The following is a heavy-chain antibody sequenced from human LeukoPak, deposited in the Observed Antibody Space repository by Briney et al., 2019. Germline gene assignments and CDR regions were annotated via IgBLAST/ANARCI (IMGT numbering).Heavy chain of an antibody. J-gene: IGHJ6*02. CDR1: GFTFSNYW. V-gene: IGHV3-7*01. CDR3: ARDKPHYYYYYGMDV. CDR2: IKVDGSEK. Sequence: QAGGSLRLSCAASGFTFSNYWMSWVRQAPGKGLEWVANIKVDGSEKYYLDSVKGRFTISRDNAKNSVYLQMNSLRAEDTAVYYCARDKPHYYYYYGMDVWGQGTTVTVSS.